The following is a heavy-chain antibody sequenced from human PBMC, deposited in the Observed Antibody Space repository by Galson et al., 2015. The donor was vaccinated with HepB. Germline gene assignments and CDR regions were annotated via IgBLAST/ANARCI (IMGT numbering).Heavy chain of an antibody. CDR3: AREWRKNGIAAAVGLFDY. V-gene: IGHV6-1*01. Sequence: CAISGDSVSSNSAAWNWIRQSPSRGLEWLGRTYYRSKWYNDYAVSVKSRITINPDTSKNQFSLQLNSVTPEDTAVYYCAREWRKNGIAAAVGLFDYWGQGTLVTVSS. CDR1: GDSVSSNSAA. J-gene: IGHJ4*02. D-gene: IGHD6-13*01. CDR2: TYYRSKWYN.